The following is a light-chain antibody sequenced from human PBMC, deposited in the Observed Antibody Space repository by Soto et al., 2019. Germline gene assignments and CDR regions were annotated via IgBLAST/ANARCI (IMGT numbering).Light chain of an antibody. V-gene: IGKV1-39*01. CDR1: QSIGRF. Sequence: ILLTQSPSSLSASVGDSVTIXXRASQSIGRFLNWHQQKPGKAPNXXINVASTLRSGVPSRFSGSGSGTDFNLTINSLQPEDFATYFCQQSFTTPLTFGGGTQGGYQ. J-gene: IGKJ4*01. CDR2: VAS. CDR3: QQSFTTPLT.